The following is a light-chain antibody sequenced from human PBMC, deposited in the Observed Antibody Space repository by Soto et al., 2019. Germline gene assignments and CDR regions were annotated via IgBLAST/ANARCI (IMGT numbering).Light chain of an antibody. Sequence: EIVLTQSPGTLSLSPGERATLSCRASQTISSSFLAWYQQKRGQAPRLLIYGASTKATGVPDRFSGSGSGTDFTPTNSELEPADFAVYYCQHYDWSLTWTFGQGTKVEI. CDR3: QHYDWSLTWT. CDR2: GAS. V-gene: IGKV3-20*01. CDR1: QTISSSF. J-gene: IGKJ1*01.